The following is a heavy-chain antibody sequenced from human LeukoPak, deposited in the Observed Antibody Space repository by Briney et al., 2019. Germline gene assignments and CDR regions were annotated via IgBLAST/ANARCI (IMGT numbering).Heavy chain of an antibody. CDR2: IKQDGSEK. V-gene: IGHV3-7*01. D-gene: IGHD4-23*01. J-gene: IGHJ1*01. CDR1: GFTFSSYE. CDR3: AREYDYGGNRPGCFQH. Sequence: GGSLRLSCAASGFTFSSYEMNWVRQAPGKGLEWVANIKQDGSEKYYVDSVKGRFTISRDNAKNSLYLQMNSLRAEDTAVYYCAREYDYGGNRPGCFQHWGQGTLVIVSS.